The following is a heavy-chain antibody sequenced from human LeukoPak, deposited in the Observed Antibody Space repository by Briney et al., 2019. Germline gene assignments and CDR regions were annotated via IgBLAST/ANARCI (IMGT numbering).Heavy chain of an antibody. CDR2: ISGSGGST. CDR3: AKDRYSYGYRMADY. CDR1: GFTFSGYA. V-gene: IGHV3-23*01. Sequence: PGGSLRLSCAASGFTFSGYAMSWVRQAPGKGLEWGSTISGSGGSTYYADSVKGRFTISRDNSKNTLYLQMNSLRAEDTAVYYCAKDRYSYGYRMADYWGQGTLVTVSS. D-gene: IGHD5-18*01. J-gene: IGHJ4*02.